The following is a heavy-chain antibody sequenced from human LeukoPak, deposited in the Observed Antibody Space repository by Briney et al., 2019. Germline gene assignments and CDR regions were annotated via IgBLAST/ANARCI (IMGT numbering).Heavy chain of an antibody. D-gene: IGHD3-22*01. V-gene: IGHV3-23*01. CDR3: AKTGRGLLSDY. CDR2: TAGSGISK. J-gene: IGHJ4*02. Sequence: GGSLRLSCAASGFTFSRFHMNWVRQAPGRGLEWASSTAGSGISKDYADSVKGRFTISKDKSKNTLYLQMDNLRAEDTGVYSCAKTGRGLLSDYWGQGTLVTVSS. CDR1: GFTFSRFH.